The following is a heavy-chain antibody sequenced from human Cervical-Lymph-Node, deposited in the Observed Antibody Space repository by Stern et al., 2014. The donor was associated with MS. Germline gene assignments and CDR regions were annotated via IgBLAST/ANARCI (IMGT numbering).Heavy chain of an antibody. J-gene: IGHJ6*02. CDR2: MSFVGGNK. CDR1: GFSLSNSG. CDR3: MGVGDAMHV. V-gene: IGHV3-30*03. Sequence: VQLVESGGGVVQPGRSLTLSCAASGFSLSNSGMHWVRQAPGKGLEWVAVMSFVGGNKKYGASVKCRFSISRDMANNTLFLQMNSLRPEDTAVYYCMGVGDAMHVWGQGTTVIVSS.